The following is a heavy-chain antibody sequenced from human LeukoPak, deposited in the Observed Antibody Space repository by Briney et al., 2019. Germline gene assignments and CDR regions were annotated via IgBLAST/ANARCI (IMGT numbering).Heavy chain of an antibody. CDR3: AKTVAGYWYFDL. Sequence: PSETLSLTCTVSGGSISHYFWSWIRQPPGKALEWIGYIYYSGSTNYNPSLRSRVTISVDTSKNQFSLKLSSVTAADTAVYYCAKTVAGYWYFDLWGRGTLVTVSS. CDR2: IYYSGST. V-gene: IGHV4-59*08. J-gene: IGHJ2*01. CDR1: GGSISHYF. D-gene: IGHD6-19*01.